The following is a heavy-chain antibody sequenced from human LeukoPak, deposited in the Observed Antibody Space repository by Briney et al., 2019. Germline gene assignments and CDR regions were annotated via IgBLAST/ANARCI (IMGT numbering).Heavy chain of an antibody. Sequence: SETLSLTCTVSGGPISSYYWSWIRQPAGKGLEWIGHIYTSGSTNYNPSLKSRVTMSVDTSKNQFSLTLSSVTAADTAVYYCARGLPYNSGTYRHSFHYWGQGTLVTVSS. CDR1: GGPISSYY. CDR2: IYTSGST. J-gene: IGHJ4*02. CDR3: ARGLPYNSGTYRHSFHY. V-gene: IGHV4-4*07. D-gene: IGHD3-10*01.